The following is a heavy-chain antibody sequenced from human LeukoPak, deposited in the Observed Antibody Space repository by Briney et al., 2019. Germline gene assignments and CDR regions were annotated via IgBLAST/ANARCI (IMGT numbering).Heavy chain of an antibody. Sequence: QPGGSLRLSCAASGFTFSSYAMHWVRQAPGKGLEWVAVISYDGSNKYYADSVKGRFTISRDNSKSTLYLQMNSLRAEDTAVYYCARGTPGYWGQGTLVTVSS. D-gene: IGHD1-1*01. CDR1: GFTFSSYA. J-gene: IGHJ4*02. CDR2: ISYDGSNK. CDR3: ARGTPGY. V-gene: IGHV3-30*04.